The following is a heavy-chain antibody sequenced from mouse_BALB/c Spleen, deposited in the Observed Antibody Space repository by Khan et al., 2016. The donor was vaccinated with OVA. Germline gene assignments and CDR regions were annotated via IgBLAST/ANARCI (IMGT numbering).Heavy chain of an antibody. D-gene: IGHD2-14*01. Sequence: VQLKQSGAELGRPGSSVKLSCKTSGFTFTSYGIKWVKQRPGQGLEWIGYIYPGNGYTVYNEKFQGKAKLTSDTSSSTAYMQLRSLTSEDSAIYFCAAAYYRNYFDYWGQGTTLTVSS. J-gene: IGHJ2*01. CDR2: IYPGNGYT. V-gene: IGHV1S134*01. CDR3: AAAYYRNYFDY. CDR1: GFTFTSYG.